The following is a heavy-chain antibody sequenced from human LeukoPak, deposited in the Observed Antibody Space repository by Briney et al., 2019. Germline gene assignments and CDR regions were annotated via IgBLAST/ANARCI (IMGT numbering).Heavy chain of an antibody. CDR3: AKVRSSSGPPDY. Sequence: QTGGSLRLSCAASGFTFDDYAMHWVRQAPGKGLEWVSGISWNSGSIGYADSVKGRFTISRDNAKNSLYLQMNSLRAEDTALYYCAKVRSSSGPPDYWVQGTLVTVSS. CDR2: ISWNSGSI. J-gene: IGHJ4*02. V-gene: IGHV3-9*01. CDR1: GFTFDDYA.